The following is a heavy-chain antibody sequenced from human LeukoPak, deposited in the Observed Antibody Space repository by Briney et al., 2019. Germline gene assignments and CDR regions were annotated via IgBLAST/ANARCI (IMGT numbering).Heavy chain of an antibody. D-gene: IGHD5-18*01. Sequence: ASVKVSCKASGYTFTSYGISWVRQAPGQGLEWMGWISAYNGNTNYAQKLQGRVTMTTDTSTSTAYMELRSLRSDDTAVYYCARHRGYSYGYSSGFRSSDYWGQGTLVTVSS. CDR3: ARHRGYSYGYSSGFRSSDY. CDR1: GYTFTSYG. CDR2: ISAYNGNT. V-gene: IGHV1-18*01. J-gene: IGHJ4*02.